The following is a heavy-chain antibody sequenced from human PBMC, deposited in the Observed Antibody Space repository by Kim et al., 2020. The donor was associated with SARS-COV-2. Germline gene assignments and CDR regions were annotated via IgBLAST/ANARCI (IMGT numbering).Heavy chain of an antibody. CDR3: ATSAAAGRLYWFDP. V-gene: IGHV1-24*01. Sequence: APKCQGRVTMTEDTTTATAYMELSSLRSEDTAVYYCATSAAAGRLYWFDPWGQGTLVTVSS. J-gene: IGHJ5*02. D-gene: IGHD6-13*01.